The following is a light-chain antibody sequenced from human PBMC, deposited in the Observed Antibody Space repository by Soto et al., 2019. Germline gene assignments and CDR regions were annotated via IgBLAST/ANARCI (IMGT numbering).Light chain of an antibody. CDR1: SRDVGGYNY. CDR2: EVS. J-gene: IGLJ2*01. V-gene: IGLV2-14*01. CDR3: SSYVNYNTFVI. Sequence: QSALTQPASVSGSPGQSITISCTGTSRDVGGYNYVSWHQQHPGKAPKVIITEVSNRPSGVSNCFSGSKSGNTASLTISGLQAEDEADYYCSSYVNYNTFVIFGGGTQLTVL.